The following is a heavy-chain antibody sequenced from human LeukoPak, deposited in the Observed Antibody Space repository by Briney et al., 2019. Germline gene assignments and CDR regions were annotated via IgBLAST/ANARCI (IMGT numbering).Heavy chain of an antibody. J-gene: IGHJ5*02. CDR1: GGSISSYY. CDR2: IYHSGST. Sequence: SETLSLTCTVSGGSISSYYWGWIRQPPGKGLEWIGYIYHSGSTYYNPSLKSRITISVDTSKNQFSLKLSSVTAADTAAYYCARITAAGIGGNWFDPWGQGTLVTVSS. V-gene: IGHV4-59*01. D-gene: IGHD6-13*01. CDR3: ARITAAGIGGNWFDP.